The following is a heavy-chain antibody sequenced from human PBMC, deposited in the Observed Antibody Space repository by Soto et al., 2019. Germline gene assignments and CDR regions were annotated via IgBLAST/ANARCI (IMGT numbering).Heavy chain of an antibody. J-gene: IGHJ4*02. CDR3: ARVSVAGTLFDY. CDR1: GGSISSSNW. Sequence: QVQLHESGPGLVKPSGTLSLTCAVSGGSISSSNWWSWVRQPPGKGLEWIGEIYHSGKTNYNPSHKSRVTISVDKSKNQFSLKLSSVTAADTAVYSCARVSVAGTLFDYWGQGTLVTVSS. V-gene: IGHV4-4*02. D-gene: IGHD6-19*01. CDR2: IYHSGKT.